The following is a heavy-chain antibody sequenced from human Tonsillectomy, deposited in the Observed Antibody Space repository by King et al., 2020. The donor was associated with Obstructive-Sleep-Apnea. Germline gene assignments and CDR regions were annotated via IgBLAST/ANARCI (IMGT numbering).Heavy chain of an antibody. CDR3: ARGGRGEFDS. CDR1: GFTFSSYG. Sequence: EVQLVESGGGRVEPGGSLRLSCAASGFTFSSYGMNWVRQAPGKGLEWVSSISSTGYFIYYADPVQCRFTISRDNAQNSLYLQVDSLRAEDTAMYYCARGGRGEFDSWGQGTLVTVSS. J-gene: IGHJ4*02. CDR2: ISSTGYFI. V-gene: IGHV3-21*01. D-gene: IGHD1-26*01.